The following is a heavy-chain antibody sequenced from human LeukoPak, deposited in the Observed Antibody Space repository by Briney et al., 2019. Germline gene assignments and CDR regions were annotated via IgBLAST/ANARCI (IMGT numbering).Heavy chain of an antibody. V-gene: IGHV3-30*03. Sequence: GRSLRLSCAASGFTFSSYGMHWVRQAPGKGLEWVAVISYDGSNKYYADSVKGRFTISRDNSKNTLYLQMNSLRAEDTAVYYCARGGGITIFGVAYLDWGQGTLVTVSS. J-gene: IGHJ1*01. CDR1: GFTFSSYG. D-gene: IGHD3-3*01. CDR3: ARGGGITIFGVAYLD. CDR2: ISYDGSNK.